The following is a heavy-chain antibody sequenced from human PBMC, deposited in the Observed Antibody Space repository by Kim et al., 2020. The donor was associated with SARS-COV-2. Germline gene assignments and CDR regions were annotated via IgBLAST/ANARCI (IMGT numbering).Heavy chain of an antibody. J-gene: IGHJ4*02. V-gene: IGHV3-7*01. CDR1: GVAFSSYW. Sequence: GGSLRLSCAASGVAFSSYWMSWVRQAPGKGLEWVANVKQDGSEKYYVDSVKGRFTISRDNTKNSLYLQMSSLRAEDTAVYYCARDLLGAVAGTGDYWGQGTLVTVSS. CDR2: VKQDGSEK. D-gene: IGHD6-19*01. CDR3: ARDLLGAVAGTGDY.